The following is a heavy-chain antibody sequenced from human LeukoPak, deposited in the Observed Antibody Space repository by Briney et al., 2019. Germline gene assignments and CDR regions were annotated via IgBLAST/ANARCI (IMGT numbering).Heavy chain of an antibody. V-gene: IGHV1-69*04. Sequence: SVKVSCKASGGTFSSYAISWVRQAPGQGLEWMGRIIPILGIANYAQKFQGRVTITADKSTSTAYMELSSLRSEDTAVYYCARDADAYYYDSSGYYYGYWGQGTLVTVSS. D-gene: IGHD3-22*01. CDR3: ARDADAYYYDSSGYYYGY. J-gene: IGHJ4*02. CDR2: IIPILGIA. CDR1: GGTFSSYA.